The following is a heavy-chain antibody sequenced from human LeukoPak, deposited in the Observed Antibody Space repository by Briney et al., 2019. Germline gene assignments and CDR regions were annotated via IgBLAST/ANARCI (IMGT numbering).Heavy chain of an antibody. Sequence: GGSLRLSCAASGFTFSSYAMSWVRQAPGKGLEWVSAISGSGGSPYYADSVKGRFTISRDNFKNTLYLQMNSLGAEDTAVYYCAKDLTVTATDYFDYWGQGTLVTVSS. CDR1: GFTFSSYA. D-gene: IGHD2-21*02. CDR3: AKDLTVTATDYFDY. V-gene: IGHV3-23*01. CDR2: ISGSGGSP. J-gene: IGHJ4*02.